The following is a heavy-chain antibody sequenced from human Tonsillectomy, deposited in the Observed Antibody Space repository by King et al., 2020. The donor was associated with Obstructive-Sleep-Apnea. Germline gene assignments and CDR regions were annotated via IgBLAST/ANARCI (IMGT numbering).Heavy chain of an antibody. D-gene: IGHD2-2*01. CDR1: GFTFSSYS. Sequence: QLVQSGGGLVQPGGSLRLSCAASGFTFSSYSMNWVRQAPGKGLEWVSYISSSSSTIYYADSVKVRFTISRDNAKNSLYLQMNSLRAEDTAVYYCSGRHCSSTSCYEETYYYYGMDVWGQGTTVTVSS. CDR3: SGRHCSSTSCYEETYYYYGMDV. V-gene: IGHV3-48*01. J-gene: IGHJ6*02. CDR2: ISSSSSTI.